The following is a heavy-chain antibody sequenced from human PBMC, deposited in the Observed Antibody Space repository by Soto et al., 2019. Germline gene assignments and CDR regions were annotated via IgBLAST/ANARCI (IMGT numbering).Heavy chain of an antibody. CDR3: ATMGVGAYEGADY. D-gene: IGHD1-26*01. CDR2: INPSCGST. CDR1: GYTFTSYY. V-gene: IGHV1-46*01. J-gene: IGHJ4*02. Sequence: ASVKVSCKASGYTFTSYYMHWVRQAPGQGLEWMGIINPSCGSTSYAQKFQGRVTMTRDTSTSTVYIELSSLRSEDTAVYYCATMGVGAYEGADYWGQGTLVTAPQ.